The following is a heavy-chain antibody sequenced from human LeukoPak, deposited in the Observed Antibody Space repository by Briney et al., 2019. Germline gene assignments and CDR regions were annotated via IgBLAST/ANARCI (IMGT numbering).Heavy chain of an antibody. J-gene: IGHJ4*02. D-gene: IGHD2/OR15-2a*01. CDR1: GGSLSSGDYY. V-gene: IGHV4-39*02. CDR2: IYSGGLT. Sequence: PSETLSLTCTVTGGSLSSGDYYWSWIRQPPGKGLEWIASIYSGGLTFYNPSLKSRLTISADTSRNHLSLRLTSVTSADPALYFCARPFHRPAAYFDAWGQGSLVSASS. CDR3: ARPFHRPAAYFDA.